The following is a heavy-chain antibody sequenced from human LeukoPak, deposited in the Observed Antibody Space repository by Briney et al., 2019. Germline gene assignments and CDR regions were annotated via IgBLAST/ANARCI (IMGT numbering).Heavy chain of an antibody. CDR1: GFSFRTYS. CDR3: ARAENFWSGLLDY. CDR2: ISKDGNNR. J-gene: IGHJ4*02. D-gene: IGHD3-3*01. Sequence: HPGRSLRLSCAASGFSFRTYSFHWVRQAPDKGLEWVVSISKDGNNRLYAESLKGRLNISRDTSKNTVFLEINSLGHNDTALYYCARAENFWSGLLDYWGQGTLVTVSS. V-gene: IGHV3-30-3*01.